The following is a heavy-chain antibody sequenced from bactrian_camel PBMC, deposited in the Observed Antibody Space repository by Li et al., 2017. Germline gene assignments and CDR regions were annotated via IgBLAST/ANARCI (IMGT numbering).Heavy chain of an antibody. CDR2: IHADGRT. Sequence: QVQLVESGGGSVQSGGSLKLSCASSGSALYSDYHMGWFRQAPGKEREGVAAIHADGRTIYADSVKGRFTISRDNAKNAVYLQMNSLKPEDTAMYSCKRSALGRCAGYWGQGTQVTVS. J-gene: IGHJ4*01. CDR1: GSALYSDYH. D-gene: IGHD3*01. V-gene: IGHV3S53*01. CDR3: KRSALGRCAGY.